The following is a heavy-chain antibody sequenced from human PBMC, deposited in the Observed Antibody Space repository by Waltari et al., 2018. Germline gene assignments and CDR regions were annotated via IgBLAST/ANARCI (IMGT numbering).Heavy chain of an antibody. CDR2: SRDGGVYT. D-gene: IGHD2-21*01. J-gene: IGHJ4*02. V-gene: IGHV3-23*04. CDR1: GFTSFNYF. Sequence: EVQLVESGGTSVQPGGSLRLSCAASGFTSFNYFISWVRQAPGKGLVWISASRDGGVYTYYADSVKGRFTISRDSSKNTIYLQMNSLRVEDTALYYCAKGFEDLLPFDHWGQGTLVTVST. CDR3: AKGFEDLLPFDH.